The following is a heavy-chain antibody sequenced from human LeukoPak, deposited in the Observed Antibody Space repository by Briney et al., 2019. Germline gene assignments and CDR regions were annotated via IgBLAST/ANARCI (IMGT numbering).Heavy chain of an antibody. CDR1: GGTFSSYA. Sequence: SVKVSCKASGGTFSSYAISWVRQAPGQGLEWMGGIIPIFGTANCAQKFQGRVTITADESTSTAYMELSSLRSEDTAVYYCARECSTSCYMDVWGKGTTVTVSS. CDR2: IIPIFGTA. D-gene: IGHD2-2*01. J-gene: IGHJ6*03. V-gene: IGHV1-69*13. CDR3: ARECSTSCYMDV.